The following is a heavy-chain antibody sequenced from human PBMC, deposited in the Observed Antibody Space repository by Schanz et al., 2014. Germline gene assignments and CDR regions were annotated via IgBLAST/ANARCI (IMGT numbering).Heavy chain of an antibody. CDR2: INPSSGTT. Sequence: QVQLVQSGSEVKKPGDSVKVSCETSGYSFTKYGINWVRQAPGQGLEWMGKINPSSGTTRIAQNFQGRLTVTRDTSTSTVNMELSSLRSEDTAVYYCARGGFFDSTSFSSWGQGTLVTVSS. D-gene: IGHD2-2*01. V-gene: IGHV1-46*03. CDR3: ARGGFFDSTSFSS. CDR1: GYSFTKYG. J-gene: IGHJ5*02.